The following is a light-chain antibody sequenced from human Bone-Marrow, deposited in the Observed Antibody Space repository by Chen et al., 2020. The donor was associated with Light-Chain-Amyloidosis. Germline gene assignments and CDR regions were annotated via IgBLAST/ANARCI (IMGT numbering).Light chain of an antibody. J-gene: IGLJ3*02. CDR1: SSDVGGYNY. Sequence: QSALTQPASLSGSPGPSIPISFTGTSSDVGGYNYFSWYPQHPGQAPKLIIYELSNRPSGVSDRFSGSKSGNTASLTISGLQAEDEADYYCSSWTSSNTLVFGGGTKLTVL. CDR2: ELS. CDR3: SSWTSSNTLV. V-gene: IGLV2-14*01.